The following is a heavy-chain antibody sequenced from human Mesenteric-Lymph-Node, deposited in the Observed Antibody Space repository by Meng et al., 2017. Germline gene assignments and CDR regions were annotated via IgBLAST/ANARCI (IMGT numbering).Heavy chain of an antibody. J-gene: IGHJ4*02. V-gene: IGHV3-7*01. CDR2: IKQDGGET. D-gene: IGHD3-22*01. Sequence: GESLKIPCAASGFTFSSYWMSWVRQAPGKGLEWVANIKQDGGETFYVDSVKGRFTISRDNAKNSLYLQMNSLRAEDTAVYYCARQDSSGYHRFDYWGQGTLVTVSS. CDR3: ARQDSSGYHRFDY. CDR1: GFTFSSYW.